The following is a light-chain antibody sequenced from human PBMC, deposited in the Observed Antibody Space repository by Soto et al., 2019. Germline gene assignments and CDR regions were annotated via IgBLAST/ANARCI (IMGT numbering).Light chain of an antibody. CDR2: DTS. J-gene: IGKJ5*01. Sequence: EIVLTQSPATLSLSPGERATLSCRASQSVSSFLAWYQQKPGQTPRLLIYDTSNRATGTPARFSGSGSGTDFTLTISSLEPEDSAVYYCQQRGTWPPRITFGQGTRLEIK. V-gene: IGKV3-11*01. CDR1: QSVSSF. CDR3: QQRGTWPPRIT.